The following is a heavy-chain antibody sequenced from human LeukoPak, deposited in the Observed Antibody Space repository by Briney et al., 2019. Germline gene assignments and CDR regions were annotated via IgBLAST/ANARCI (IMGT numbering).Heavy chain of an antibody. CDR3: ARDMLGYCSSTSCHGAFDI. CDR1: GFTFSSYS. D-gene: IGHD2-2*01. Sequence: GGSLRLSCAASGFTFSSYSMNWVRQAPGKGLEWVSSISSSSSYIYYADSVKGRFTISRDNAKNSLYLQMNSLRAEDTAVYYCARDMLGYCSSTSCHGAFDIWGQGTMVTVSS. V-gene: IGHV3-21*01. CDR2: ISSSSSYI. J-gene: IGHJ3*02.